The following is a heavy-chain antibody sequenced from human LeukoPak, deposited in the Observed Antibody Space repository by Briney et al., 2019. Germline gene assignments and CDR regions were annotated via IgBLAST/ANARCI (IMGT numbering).Heavy chain of an antibody. D-gene: IGHD5-12*01. V-gene: IGHV4-34*01. CDR3: ARVPLWWLTPFDF. CDR2: INNRGTT. Sequence: SETLSLTCAVSGGSLSPHYWSWIRRPLGKGLEWIGEINNRGTTNYSPSLRGRATISVDTSKNQLSLRLTSVTAADTAIYYCARVPLWWLTPFDFWGQGTRATVSS. J-gene: IGHJ4*02. CDR1: GGSLSPHY.